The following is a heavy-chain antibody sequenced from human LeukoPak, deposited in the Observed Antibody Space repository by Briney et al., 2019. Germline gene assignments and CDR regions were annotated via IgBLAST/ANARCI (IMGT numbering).Heavy chain of an antibody. CDR2: ISGSGGST. CDR3: AKHFSSSRGSCLDY. V-gene: IGHV3-23*01. D-gene: IGHD2-15*01. CDR1: GFTFSSYA. J-gene: IGHJ4*02. Sequence: PGGSLRLSCAASGFTFSSYAMSWVRQAPGKGLEWVSAISGSGGSTYYADSVKGRFTISRDNSKNTLYLQMNSLRAEDTAVYYCAKHFSSSRGSCLDYWGQGTLVTVSS.